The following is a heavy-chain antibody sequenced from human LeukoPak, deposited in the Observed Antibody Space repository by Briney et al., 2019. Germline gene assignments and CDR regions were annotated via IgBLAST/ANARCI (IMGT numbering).Heavy chain of an antibody. CDR3: ASKGGSFTISGIVYNDAFAI. D-gene: IGHD1-1*01. Sequence: GGSLRLSCGASGFTFSSYSMSWVREAPGKGLEWVSSISSGSTYIYYVDSAKGRFTISRDNAKNSLYLQMNNLRAEDTAVYYCASKGGSFTISGIVYNDAFAIWGQGTMVTVSA. CDR1: GFTFSSYS. J-gene: IGHJ3*02. V-gene: IGHV3-21*01. CDR2: ISSGSTYI.